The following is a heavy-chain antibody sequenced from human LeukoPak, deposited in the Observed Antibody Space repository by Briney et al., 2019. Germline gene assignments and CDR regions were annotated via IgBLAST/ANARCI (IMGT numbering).Heavy chain of an antibody. Sequence: SETLSLTCTVSGGAISSRSYYWNWIRQPAGKGLEWIGRFYTSGSTNYNPSLRSRVTISIDTSKNQFSLKLSSVTAADTAVYYCARDLYSHNLDAEYWGQGTLVTVSS. D-gene: IGHD5-18*01. J-gene: IGHJ4*02. CDR3: ARDLYSHNLDAEY. CDR2: FYTSGST. V-gene: IGHV4-61*02. CDR1: GGAISSRSYY.